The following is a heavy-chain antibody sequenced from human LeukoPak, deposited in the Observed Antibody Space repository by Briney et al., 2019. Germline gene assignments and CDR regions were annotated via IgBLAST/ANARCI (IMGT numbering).Heavy chain of an antibody. CDR2: IYSGGST. J-gene: IGHJ2*01. CDR1: GFTVSSNY. V-gene: IGHV3-66*01. D-gene: IGHD6-19*01. CDR3: ARDTGPRVAGTGGWYFDL. Sequence: GGSLRLSCAASGFTVSSNYMSWVRQAPGEGLEGASVIYSGGSTYYADSVKGRFTISRDNSKNTLYLQMNSLRAEDTAVYYCARDTGPRVAGTGGWYFDLRGRGTLVTVSS.